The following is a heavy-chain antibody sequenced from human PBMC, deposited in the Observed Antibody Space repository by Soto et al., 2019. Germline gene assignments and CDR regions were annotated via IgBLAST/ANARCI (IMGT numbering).Heavy chain of an antibody. J-gene: IGHJ6*02. V-gene: IGHV3-15*01. CDR3: TTDLLGYYDFWSGYPPYGMDV. CDR1: GFTFSNAW. D-gene: IGHD3-3*01. CDR2: IKSKTDGGTT. Sequence: PGGSLRLSCAASGFTFSNAWMSWVRQAPGKWLEWVGRIKSKTDGGTTDYAAPVKGRFTISRDDSKNTLYLQMNSLKTEDTAVYYCTTDLLGYYDFWSGYPPYGMDVWGQGXTVTVYS.